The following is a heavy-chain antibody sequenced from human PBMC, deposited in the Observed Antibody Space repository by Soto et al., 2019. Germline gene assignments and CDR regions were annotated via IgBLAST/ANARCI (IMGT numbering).Heavy chain of an antibody. CDR2: INAGNGNT. Sequence: ASVKVSCKASGYTFTSYAIHWVRQAPGQRLEWMGWINAGNGNTKYSQKFQDRVTITRDTSASTAYMELSSLRSEDTAVYYCARSYCSGGSCYPDAFDIWGQGTXVTVSS. CDR3: ARSYCSGGSCYPDAFDI. J-gene: IGHJ3*02. D-gene: IGHD2-15*01. CDR1: GYTFTSYA. V-gene: IGHV1-3*01.